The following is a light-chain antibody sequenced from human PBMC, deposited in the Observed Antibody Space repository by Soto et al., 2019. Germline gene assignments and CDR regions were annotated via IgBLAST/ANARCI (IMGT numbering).Light chain of an antibody. CDR2: AAS. CDR1: QSISSY. V-gene: IGKV1-39*01. J-gene: IGKJ1*01. CDR3: QQTYNTPRT. Sequence: IQMTQSPSSLSASVGDRVTITCRASQSISSYLNWYQQKPGKAPKLLIYAASNLQSAVPSRFSGSGSGTDFTLTISSLQPEDFATYYCQQTYNTPRTFGQGTKVEIK.